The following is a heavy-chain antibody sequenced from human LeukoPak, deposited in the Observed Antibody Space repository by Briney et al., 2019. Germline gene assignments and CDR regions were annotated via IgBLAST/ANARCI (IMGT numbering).Heavy chain of an antibody. CDR2: ISDSGGTT. CDR3: AKDARRSSGWYFFDH. D-gene: IGHD6-19*01. V-gene: IGHV3-23*01. Sequence: PGESLRLSCVASGFSFSNLAMGWVRQAPGKGLEWVSVISDSGGTTYYADSVKGRFTISRDNSRNTLYLRMNSLRVEDTAVYYCAKDARRSSGWYFFDHWGQGTLVTVSS. CDR1: GFSFSNLA. J-gene: IGHJ4*02.